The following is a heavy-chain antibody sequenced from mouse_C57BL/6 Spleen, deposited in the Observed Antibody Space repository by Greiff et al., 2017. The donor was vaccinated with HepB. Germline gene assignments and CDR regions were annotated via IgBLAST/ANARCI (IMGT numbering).Heavy chain of an antibody. Sequence: EVQLVESGGGLVKPGGSLKLSCAASGFTFSSYTMSWVRQTPEKRLEWVATISGGGGNTYYPDSVKGRFTISRDNAKNTLYLQMSRLRSEDTALYYCARHGIYYGNPWFAYWGQGTLVTVSA. CDR1: GFTFSSYT. CDR2: ISGGGGNT. V-gene: IGHV5-9*01. J-gene: IGHJ3*01. CDR3: ARHGIYYGNPWFAY. D-gene: IGHD2-1*01.